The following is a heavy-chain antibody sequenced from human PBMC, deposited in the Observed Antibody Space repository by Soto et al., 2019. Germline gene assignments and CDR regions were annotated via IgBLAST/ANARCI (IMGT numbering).Heavy chain of an antibody. CDR2: ISAYNGNT. V-gene: IGHV1-18*04. CDR1: GYTFTSYG. CDR3: ARDRLGYCTNGVCGLDY. J-gene: IGHJ4*02. D-gene: IGHD2-8*01. Sequence: GASVKFSCKASGYTFTSYGISWVRQAPGQGLEWMGWISAYNGNTNYAQKLQGRVTMTTDTSTSTAYMELRSLRSDDTAVCYCARDRLGYCTNGVCGLDYWGQGTLVTAPQ.